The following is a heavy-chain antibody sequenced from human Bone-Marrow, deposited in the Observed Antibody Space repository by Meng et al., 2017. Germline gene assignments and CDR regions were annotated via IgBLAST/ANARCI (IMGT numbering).Heavy chain of an antibody. J-gene: IGHJ5*02. CDR1: GGSISSSSSY. CDR3: ARQGFLEWLLYRGNWFDP. V-gene: IGHV4-39*01. CDR2: IYYSGST. Sequence: QRQLQESGPGLVKPAETLSLTGTGAGGSISSSSSYWGWIRQPPGKGLEWIGSIYYSGSTYYNPSLKSRVTISVDTSKNQFSLKLSSVTAADTAVYYCARQGFLEWLLYRGNWFDPWGQGTLVTVSS. D-gene: IGHD3-3*01.